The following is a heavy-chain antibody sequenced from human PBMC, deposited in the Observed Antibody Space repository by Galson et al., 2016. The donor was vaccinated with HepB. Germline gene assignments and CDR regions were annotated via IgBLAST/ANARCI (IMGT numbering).Heavy chain of an antibody. D-gene: IGHD3-3*01. J-gene: IGHJ6*02. Sequence: SLRLSCASSGLSFSNHGMHWMRQAPGNGLVSVAFISYDGHNKYYAYSVKGRFTISRGNSKNTLFLQMHSLRAEDTAVYYCAKDLRGCYDFLFGMDVWGQGTTVTVSS. CDR2: ISYDGHNK. CDR3: AKDLRGCYDFLFGMDV. V-gene: IGHV3-30*18. CDR1: GLSFSNHG.